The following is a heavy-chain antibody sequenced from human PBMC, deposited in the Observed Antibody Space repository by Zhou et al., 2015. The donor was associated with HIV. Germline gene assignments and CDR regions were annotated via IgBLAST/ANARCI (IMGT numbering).Heavy chain of an antibody. CDR1: GFTFSSYA. CDR2: IQSGPGMT. CDR3: AADVPSHPKQIDY. Sequence: EVQLLESGGGLVQPGGSLRLSCAASGFTFSSYAMSWVRQTPGKGLEWIGRIQSGPGMTDYTGSLRGRFIVSRDDSKNTCYLQINRLEIEDTGLYFCAADVPSHPKQIDYWGREPCSLSPQ. V-gene: IGHV3-15*01. D-gene: IGHD1/OR15-1a*01. J-gene: IGHJ4*02.